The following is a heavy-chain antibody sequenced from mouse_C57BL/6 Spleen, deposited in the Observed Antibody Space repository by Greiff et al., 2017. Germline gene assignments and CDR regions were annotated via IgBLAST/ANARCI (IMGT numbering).Heavy chain of an antibody. D-gene: IGHD2-2*01. CDR3: AREDGYDRAWFAY. CDR1: GFTFSSYA. CDR2: ISDGGSYT. V-gene: IGHV5-4*01. Sequence: DVQLVESGGGLVKPGGSLKLSCAASGFTFSSYAMSWVRQTPEKRLEWVATISDGGSYTYYPDNVKGRFTISRDNAKNNLYLQRSHLKSEDTAMYYCAREDGYDRAWFAYWGQGTLVTVSA. J-gene: IGHJ3*01.